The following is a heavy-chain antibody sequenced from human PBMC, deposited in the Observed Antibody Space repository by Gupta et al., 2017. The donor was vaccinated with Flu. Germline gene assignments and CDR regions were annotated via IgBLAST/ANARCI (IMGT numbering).Heavy chain of an antibody. D-gene: IGHD5-24*01. CDR3: TRVYGYNGNDF. Sequence: LQESGQGLVKPSETLSLTCNVSGGSLSSYFWSFIRQPPGKGLEWIGYVYYSGFTNYNPSLKSRVAISVDPSKNQFSLKLSSVTAADTAFYYCTRVYGYNGNDFWGQGTLVTGSS. CDR1: GGSLSSYF. CDR2: VYYSGFT. J-gene: IGHJ4*02. V-gene: IGHV4-59*13.